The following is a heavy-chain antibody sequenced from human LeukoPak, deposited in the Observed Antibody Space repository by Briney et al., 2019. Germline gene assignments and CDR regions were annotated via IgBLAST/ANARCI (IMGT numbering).Heavy chain of an antibody. D-gene: IGHD3-3*01. Sequence: GASVKVSCKASRYTFTSYDINWVRQATGQGLEWMGWMNPNSGNTGYAQKFQGRVTMTRNTSISPAYMELSSLRSEDTAVYYCARGRSGRATIFGVVISAYGSGSYRFDYWGQGTLVTVSS. CDR1: RYTFTSYD. CDR2: MNPNSGNT. J-gene: IGHJ4*02. CDR3: ARGRSGRATIFGVVISAYGSGSYRFDY. V-gene: IGHV1-8*01.